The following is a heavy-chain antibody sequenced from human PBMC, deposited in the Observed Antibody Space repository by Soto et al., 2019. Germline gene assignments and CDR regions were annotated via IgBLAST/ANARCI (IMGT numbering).Heavy chain of an antibody. D-gene: IGHD6-13*01. V-gene: IGHV3-7*01. Sequence: GGSLRLSCAASGFTFGSYWMSWVRQAPGKGPEWLATIKWDASEKKYVDSVKGRFTISRDNAKNTLYLQMNSLRDEDTAVYFCARDGAAVGIHYDYWGQGTLVTVSS. CDR3: ARDGAAVGIHYDY. J-gene: IGHJ4*02. CDR1: GFTFGSYW. CDR2: IKWDASEK.